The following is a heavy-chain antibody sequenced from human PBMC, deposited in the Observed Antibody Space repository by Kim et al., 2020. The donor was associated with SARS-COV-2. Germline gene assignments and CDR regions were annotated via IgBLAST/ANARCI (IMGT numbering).Heavy chain of an antibody. V-gene: IGHV3-33*01. Sequence: GGSLRLSCAASGFTFSTYGMHWVRQAPGKGLEWVAAIWNDGSKTYYADSVKGRFTISRDNSKNTLYLQMNSLRAEDTAVYYCARDTPSSTRSLLGYWGQG. D-gene: IGHD2-2*01. CDR1: GFTFSTYG. CDR2: IWNDGSKT. J-gene: IGHJ4*02. CDR3: ARDTPSSTRSLLGY.